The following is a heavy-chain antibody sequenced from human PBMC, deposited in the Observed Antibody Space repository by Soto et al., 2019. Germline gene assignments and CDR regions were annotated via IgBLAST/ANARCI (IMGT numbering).Heavy chain of an antibody. Sequence: GGSLRLSCAASGFTFSSYAMSWVRQSPGKGLEWVSAISGSGGSTYYADSVKGRFTISRDNSKNTLYLQMNSLRAEDTAVYYCAKVGFVYGSSWIGSNYYYGMDVWGQGTTVTVSS. CDR2: ISGSGGST. CDR3: AKVGFVYGSSWIGSNYYYGMDV. CDR1: GFTFSSYA. V-gene: IGHV3-23*01. J-gene: IGHJ6*02. D-gene: IGHD6-13*01.